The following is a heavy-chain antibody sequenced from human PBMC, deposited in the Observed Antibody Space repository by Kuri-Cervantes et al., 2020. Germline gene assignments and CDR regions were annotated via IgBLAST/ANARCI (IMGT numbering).Heavy chain of an antibody. V-gene: IGHV1-18*01. D-gene: IGHD3-22*01. Sequence: ASVKVSCKASVYTFTSYGISWVRQAPGQGLECVGWISAYNGNTNYAQKLQGRVTMTTDTSTSKVYMELSSLRFGDTAVYYFARDQFDYDSSGIIDYWGQGTTVTVSS. CDR3: ARDQFDYDSSGIIDY. CDR2: ISAYNGNT. CDR1: VYTFTSYG. J-gene: IGHJ4*02.